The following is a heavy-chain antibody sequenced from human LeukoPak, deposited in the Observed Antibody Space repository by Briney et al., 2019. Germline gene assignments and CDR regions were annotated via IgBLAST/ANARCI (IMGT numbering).Heavy chain of an antibody. D-gene: IGHD2-15*01. Sequence: SGTLSLTCAVSGGSINSSNWWSWVRQPPGKGLEWIGEIYHSGSTNYNPSLKSRVTISVDKSKNQFSLKLSSVTAADTAVYYCARVRYCSGGSCPLFDYWGQGTLVTVSS. CDR2: IYHSGST. V-gene: IGHV4-4*02. CDR1: GGSINSSNW. CDR3: ARVRYCSGGSCPLFDY. J-gene: IGHJ4*02.